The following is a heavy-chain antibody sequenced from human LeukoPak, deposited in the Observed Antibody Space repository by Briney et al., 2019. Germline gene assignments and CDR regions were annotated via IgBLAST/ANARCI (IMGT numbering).Heavy chain of an antibody. CDR3: AREEQELVRDYYYYMDV. D-gene: IGHD6-13*01. CDR1: GFIFSNFA. Sequence: PGGSLRLSCAASGFIFSNFAMHWVRQAPGRGLELVAPISYDGSHTYYADSMKGRSTISRDNSRHVLYLQMTSLSGDDSAVYYCAREEQELVRDYYYYMDVWGKGTTVTVSS. CDR2: ISYDGSHT. V-gene: IGHV3-30*01. J-gene: IGHJ6*03.